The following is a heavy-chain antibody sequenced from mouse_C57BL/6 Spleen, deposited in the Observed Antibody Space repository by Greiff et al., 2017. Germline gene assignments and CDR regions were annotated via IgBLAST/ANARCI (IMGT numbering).Heavy chain of an antibody. V-gene: IGHV8-12*01. J-gene: IGHJ4*01. Sequence: QVTLKESGPGILQSSQTLSLTCSFSGFSLSTYGMGVSWIRQPSGKGLEWLAHTYWDDDKRYNPSLKVRPTISKDTAKNQLFLKITSVDTAYTATYDCARSDDGTPRGAMDYWGQGTSVTVSS. CDR3: ARSDDGTPRGAMDY. CDR1: GFSLSTYGMG. D-gene: IGHD2-3*01. CDR2: TYWDDDK.